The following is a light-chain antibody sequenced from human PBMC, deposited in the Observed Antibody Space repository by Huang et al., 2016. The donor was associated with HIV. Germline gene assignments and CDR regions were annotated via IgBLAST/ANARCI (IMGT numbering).Light chain of an antibody. J-gene: IGKJ4*01. V-gene: IGKV3-11*01. Sequence: EIVLTQSPATLSLSPGDGATLSCRASQSVSNYLAWYQQKPGQAPRLLIYYSSNRATGVPARFSGSGSGTDFTLTISSLEPEEFAVYYCQQRGKRALTFGGGTKVEIK. CDR3: QQRGKRALT. CDR1: QSVSNY. CDR2: YSS.